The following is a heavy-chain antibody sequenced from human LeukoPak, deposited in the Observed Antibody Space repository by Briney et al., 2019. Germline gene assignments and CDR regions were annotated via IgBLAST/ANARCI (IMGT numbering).Heavy chain of an antibody. D-gene: IGHD4-17*01. CDR1: GLTFSSYA. CDR3: AKGGLTTVPRGFDY. Sequence: GGSLRLSCAASGLTFSSYAMSWVRQAAGKGLEWVSAISGSGWTTYYADSVKGRFTISRDNSKNTLYLQMNSLRAEDTALYYCAKGGLTTVPRGFDYWGQGIQVTVSS. V-gene: IGHV3-23*01. J-gene: IGHJ4*02. CDR2: ISGSGWTT.